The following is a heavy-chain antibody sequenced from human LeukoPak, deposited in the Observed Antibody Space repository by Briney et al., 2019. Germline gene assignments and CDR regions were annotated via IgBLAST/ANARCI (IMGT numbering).Heavy chain of an antibody. CDR1: VFTFSSYA. V-gene: IGHV3-23*01. CDR2: ISDVGGT. CDR3: AKEAAVIGLPRLDP. Sequence: PGGSLRLSCAASVFTFSSYAMSGVPQAPGKGLECVSGISDVGGTFYADSVRGRFTTSRDNSKNTLYLQMNSLRPEDTGVYYCAKEAAVIGLPRLDPWGQGTLVTVSS. D-gene: IGHD3-3*01. J-gene: IGHJ5*02.